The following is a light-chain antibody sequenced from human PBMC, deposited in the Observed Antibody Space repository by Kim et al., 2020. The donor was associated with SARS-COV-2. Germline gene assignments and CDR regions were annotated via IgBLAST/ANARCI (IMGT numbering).Light chain of an antibody. CDR1: QSINRY. CDR3: QQTHSAPWT. J-gene: IGKJ1*01. V-gene: IGKV1-39*01. Sequence: DIQMTQSPSSLSASIGDTITITCRASQSINRYLNWYQQRSGKAPNLLIYAASGLQGGVPSRISGSGSATDFTLTISSLQPEDSATYYCQQTHSAPWTFGQGTKVDIK. CDR2: AAS.